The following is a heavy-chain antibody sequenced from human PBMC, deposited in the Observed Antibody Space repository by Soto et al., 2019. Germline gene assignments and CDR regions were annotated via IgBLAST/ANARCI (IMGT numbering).Heavy chain of an antibody. CDR1: GGTFSSYT. D-gene: IGHD2-8*01. J-gene: IGHJ5*02. CDR2: IIPILGIA. V-gene: IGHV1-69*02. Sequence: SVKVSCKASGGTFSSYTISWVRQAPGQGLEWMGRIIPILGIANYAQKFQGRVTITADKSTSTAYMELSSLRSEDTAVYYCARGNCTNGVCFSELAGNWFDPWGQGTLVTVSS. CDR3: ARGNCTNGVCFSELAGNWFDP.